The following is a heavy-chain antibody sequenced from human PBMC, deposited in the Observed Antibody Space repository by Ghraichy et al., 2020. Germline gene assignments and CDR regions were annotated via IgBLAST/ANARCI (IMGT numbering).Heavy chain of an antibody. CDR1: GGSVSPYY. Sequence: SETLSLTCTVSGGSVSPYYWSWIRQPPGKGLEWIGYIYHSGSTNYNPSLKSRVTISVDTSKNQFSLKLSSVTAADTAVYYCAREGPYGSNSGWYFDLWGRGTLVTVSS. CDR3: AREGPYGSNSGWYFDL. V-gene: IGHV4-59*02. J-gene: IGHJ2*01. D-gene: IGHD4-23*01. CDR2: IYHSGST.